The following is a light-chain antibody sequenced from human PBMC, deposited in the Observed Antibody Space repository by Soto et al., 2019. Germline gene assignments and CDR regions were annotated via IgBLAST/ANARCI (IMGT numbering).Light chain of an antibody. CDR2: GAS. J-gene: IGKJ1*01. CDR1: QSVSSN. Sequence: EIVMTQSPATLSVSPWERATLSCRASQSVSSNLASYQQKPGQAPRLLIYGASTRATRIPARVRGSGSGTEFTLTLICLPSGVFAVYYRQEYYNWASWPFGQGTMVEIK. CDR3: QEYYNWASWP. V-gene: IGKV3-15*01.